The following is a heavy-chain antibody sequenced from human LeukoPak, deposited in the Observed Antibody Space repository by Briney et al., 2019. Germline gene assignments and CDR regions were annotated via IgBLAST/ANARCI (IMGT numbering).Heavy chain of an antibody. CDR1: GGSISSSSYY. J-gene: IGHJ4*02. D-gene: IGHD4-17*01. CDR2: IYYSGST. CDR3: ARDLARLYGDYTSHYFDY. Sequence: PSETLSLTCTVSGGSISSSSYYWGWIRQPPGKGLEWIGSIYYSGSTYYNPSLKSRVTISVDTSKNQFSLKLSSVTAADTAVYYCARDLARLYGDYTSHYFDYWGQGTLVTVSS. V-gene: IGHV4-39*07.